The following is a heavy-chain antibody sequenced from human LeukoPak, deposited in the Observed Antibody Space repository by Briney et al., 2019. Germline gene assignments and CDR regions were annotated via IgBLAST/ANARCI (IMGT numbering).Heavy chain of an antibody. D-gene: IGHD3-9*01. CDR3: ARGGYYDILTGYENWFDP. Sequence: PSETLSLTCIVSGGSISSGDYSWSWIRQPPGKGLEWIGHIYHSGSTYYNPSLKSRVTISVDRSKNQFSLKLSSVTAADTAVYYCARGGYYDILTGYENWFDPWGQGTLVTVSS. V-gene: IGHV4-30-2*01. CDR2: IYHSGST. CDR1: GGSISSGDYS. J-gene: IGHJ5*02.